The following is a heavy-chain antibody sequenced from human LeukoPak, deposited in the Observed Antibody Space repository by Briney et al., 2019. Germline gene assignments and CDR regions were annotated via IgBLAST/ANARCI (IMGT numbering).Heavy chain of an antibody. V-gene: IGHV3-23*01. D-gene: IGHD5-18*01. Sequence: TGGSLRLSCAASGFTFSTYAMTWVRQAPGKGLEWVSAISGSGGNTYYADSVKGRFTISRDNSKDTLYLQMNSLRTEDTAVYYCLTEDTPTVFDYWGQGILVTVSS. CDR1: GFTFSTYA. CDR2: ISGSGGNT. J-gene: IGHJ4*02. CDR3: LTEDTPTVFDY.